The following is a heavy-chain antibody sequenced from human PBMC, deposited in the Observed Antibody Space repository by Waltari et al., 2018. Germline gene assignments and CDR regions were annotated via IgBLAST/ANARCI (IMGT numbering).Heavy chain of an antibody. V-gene: IGHV1-24*01. Sequence: QVQLVQSGAEVKKPGASVKVSCKVSGTTLTESSMHWGRQPPGTGLEWMGGFDPEDGETIYAQKFQGRVTMTEDTSTDTAYMELSSLRSEDTAVYYCATDPLRVVGATGAEGAFDIWGQGTMVTVSS. CDR1: GTTLTESS. CDR3: ATDPLRVVGATGAEGAFDI. CDR2: FDPEDGET. D-gene: IGHD1-26*01. J-gene: IGHJ3*02.